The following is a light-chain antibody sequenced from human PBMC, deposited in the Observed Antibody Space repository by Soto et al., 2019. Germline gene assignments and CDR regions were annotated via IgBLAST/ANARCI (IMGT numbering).Light chain of an antibody. CDR2: EDN. CDR1: SGSIASNY. Sequence: NFMLTQPHSVSESPGKTVTISCTRSSGSIASNYVQWYQQRPGSSPTTVIYEDNRRPSGVPDRFSGSIDRSSNSASLTISGLKTEDEADYYCQSYDSNNHVVFGGGTKLTVL. V-gene: IGLV6-57*01. CDR3: QSYDSNNHVV. J-gene: IGLJ2*01.